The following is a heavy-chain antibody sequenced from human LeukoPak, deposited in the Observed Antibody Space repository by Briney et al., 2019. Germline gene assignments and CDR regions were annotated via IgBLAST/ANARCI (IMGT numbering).Heavy chain of an antibody. V-gene: IGHV3-7*01. CDR2: IKQDGSEK. Sequence: PGGSLRLSCAASGFTFSNYWMSWVRQAPGKGLEWVANIKQDGSEKYVDSVRGRSTVSRDNADNSLYLQMNSLRAEDTAKYYCARDLSPMSSGSYDRSYYFDYWGQGTLVTVSS. J-gene: IGHJ4*02. CDR1: GFTFSNYW. D-gene: IGHD1-26*01. CDR3: ARDLSPMSSGSYDRSYYFDY.